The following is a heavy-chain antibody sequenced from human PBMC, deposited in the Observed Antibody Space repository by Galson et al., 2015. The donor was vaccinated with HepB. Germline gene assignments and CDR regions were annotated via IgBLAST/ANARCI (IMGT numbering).Heavy chain of an antibody. J-gene: IGHJ4*02. CDR1: GFTFSSYA. Sequence: LSLSCAASGFTFSSYAMSWVRQAPGKGLEWVSAISGSGGSTYYADSVKGRSTISRDNSKNTLYLQMNSLRAEDTAVYYCAKDGDDYGDYSTPYWGQGTLVTVSS. CDR2: ISGSGGST. D-gene: IGHD4-17*01. CDR3: AKDGDDYGDYSTPY. V-gene: IGHV3-23*01.